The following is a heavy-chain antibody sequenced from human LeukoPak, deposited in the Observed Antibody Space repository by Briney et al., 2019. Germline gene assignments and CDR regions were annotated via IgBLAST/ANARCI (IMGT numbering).Heavy chain of an antibody. V-gene: IGHV4-59*08. CDR2: IYYSGST. CDR3: ARHQLWYYFDY. D-gene: IGHD1-1*01. CDR1: GPSISSYY. J-gene: IGHJ4*02. Sequence: SETLSLTCTVSGPSISSYYGSWIRQPPGKGLEWIGYIYYSGSTNYNPSLKSRVTISVDTSNNQFSLKLTSVTAADTAVYYCARHQLWYYFDYWGQGTLVTVSS.